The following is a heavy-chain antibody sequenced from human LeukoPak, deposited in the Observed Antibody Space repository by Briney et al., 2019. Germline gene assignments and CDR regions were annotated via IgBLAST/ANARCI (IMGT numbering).Heavy chain of an antibody. J-gene: IGHJ4*02. D-gene: IGHD5-18*01. V-gene: IGHV3-23*01. CDR1: GFTFSSCA. CDR3: AKYLGKYSYGYSGLDY. CDR2: LSGSGAST. Sequence: GGSLRLSCAASGFTFSSCAMTWVRQAPGKGLEWVSSLSGSGASTFYADSVKGRCTISRDNSKTTLSLQMSSLRAEDTAVYFCAKYLGKYSYGYSGLDYWGQGTLVTVSS.